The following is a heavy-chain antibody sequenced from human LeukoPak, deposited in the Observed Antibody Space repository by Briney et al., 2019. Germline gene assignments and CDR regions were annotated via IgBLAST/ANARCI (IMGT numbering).Heavy chain of an antibody. V-gene: IGHV4-59*02. Sequence: SETLSLTCTVSGVSVSSYYWSWIRQPPGKGLEWIGYKHHSGSTNYNPSLKSRVSISTDTSRNRLSLKLSSVTAADTAVYYCARGYGGNLNWFDPWGQGTLVTVSS. CDR2: KHHSGST. CDR1: GVSVSSYY. D-gene: IGHD4-23*01. J-gene: IGHJ5*02. CDR3: ARGYGGNLNWFDP.